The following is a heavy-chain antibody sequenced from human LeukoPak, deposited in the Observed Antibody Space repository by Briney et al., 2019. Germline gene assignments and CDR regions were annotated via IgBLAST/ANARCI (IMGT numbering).Heavy chain of an antibody. D-gene: IGHD4-17*01. Sequence: PGGSLRLSCAASGFTVSSNYMSWVRQAPGKGLEWVSVIYSGGSTYYADSVKGRFTISRDNSKNTLYLQMNSLRAEDTAVYYCARDSYGDSYYYYGMDVWGQGTTVTVSS. V-gene: IGHV3-66*01. CDR2: IYSGGST. CDR1: GFTVSSNY. CDR3: ARDSYGDSYYYYGMDV. J-gene: IGHJ6*02.